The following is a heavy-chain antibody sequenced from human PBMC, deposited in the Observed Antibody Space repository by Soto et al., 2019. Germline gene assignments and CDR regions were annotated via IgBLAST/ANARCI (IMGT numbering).Heavy chain of an antibody. Sequence: QVQLVQSGAEVKKPGASVKVSCKASGYTFTNNDVSWVRQATGQGLEWMGWMNPGSGDTGYAQKFQGRVTMTRDIAIATAYMELNSLTSEDTAIYYCARMESFGSLNWCAPWGQGTLVTVSS. D-gene: IGHD5-18*01. CDR3: ARMESFGSLNWCAP. J-gene: IGHJ5*02. CDR1: GYTFTNND. CDR2: MNPGSGDT. V-gene: IGHV1-8*02.